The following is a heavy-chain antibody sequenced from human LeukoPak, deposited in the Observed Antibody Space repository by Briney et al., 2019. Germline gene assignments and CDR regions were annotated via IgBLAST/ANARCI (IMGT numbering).Heavy chain of an antibody. CDR1: GFTFSGYG. CDR3: AKDQSSFCSRSSCYGLQY. CDR2: ILNDGSNK. Sequence: GGSLRLSCAASGFTFSGYGMHWVRQAPGKGLEWVAFILNDGSNKFYADSVKGRFTISRDNSKNTLYLQMNSLRTEDTAVYYCAKDQSSFCSRSSCYGLQYWGQGTLATVSS. V-gene: IGHV3-30*02. J-gene: IGHJ4*02. D-gene: IGHD2-2*01.